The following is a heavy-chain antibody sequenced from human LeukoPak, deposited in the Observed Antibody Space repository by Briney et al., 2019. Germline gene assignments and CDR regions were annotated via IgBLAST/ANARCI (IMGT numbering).Heavy chain of an antibody. J-gene: IGHJ5*02. CDR2: INLRGGHT. Sequence: GASVKVSCKASGYTFTSYGISWVRQAPGQGLEWMGIINLRGGHTSYAQNFQGRVAMTGDTSTSTVYMELSSLRSEDTAVYYCARDLGLCSGGSCYSFDPWGQGTLVTVSS. V-gene: IGHV1-46*01. D-gene: IGHD2-15*01. CDR3: ARDLGLCSGGSCYSFDP. CDR1: GYTFTSYG.